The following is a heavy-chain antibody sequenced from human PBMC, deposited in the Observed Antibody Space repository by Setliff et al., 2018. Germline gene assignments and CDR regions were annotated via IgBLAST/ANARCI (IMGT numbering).Heavy chain of an antibody. CDR1: GFTFSSYW. J-gene: IGHJ4*02. CDR3: ASNLDGGKLPPSVGFDY. Sequence: PGGSLRLSCAASGFTFSSYWMHWVRQAPGKGLVWVSRINSDGSSTSYADSVKGRFTISRDNAKNTLYLQMNSLRAEDTAVYYCASNLDGGKLPPSVGFDYWGQGTLVTSPQ. CDR2: INSDGSST. V-gene: IGHV3-74*01. D-gene: IGHD2-15*01.